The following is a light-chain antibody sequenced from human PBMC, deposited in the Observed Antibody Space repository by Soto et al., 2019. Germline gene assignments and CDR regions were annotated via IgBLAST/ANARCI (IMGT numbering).Light chain of an antibody. CDR3: QQRSDWPRT. CDR1: QSVSSY. J-gene: IGKJ1*01. Sequence: EIVLTQSPATLSLSPGERASLSCRASQSVSSYLAWYQQKPGQAPRLLVYDDSNRATGIPARISGSGSGTDFALTISSLEPEDFAVYYCQQRSDWPRTFGQGTKVDIK. V-gene: IGKV3-11*01. CDR2: DDS.